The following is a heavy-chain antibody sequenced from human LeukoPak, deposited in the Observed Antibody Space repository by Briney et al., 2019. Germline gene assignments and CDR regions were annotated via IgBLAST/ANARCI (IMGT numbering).Heavy chain of an antibody. V-gene: IGHV1-2*02. D-gene: IGHD2-15*01. CDR3: ARDPRPRGYCSGGSCYFETNWFDP. J-gene: IGHJ5*02. Sequence: ASVKVSCKASGYTFTGYYMHWVRQAPGQGLEWMGWINPNSGGTNYAQKFQGRVTTTRDTSISTAYMELSRLRSDDTAVYYCARDPRPRGYCSGGSCYFETNWFDPWGQGTLVTVSS. CDR1: GYTFTGYY. CDR2: INPNSGGT.